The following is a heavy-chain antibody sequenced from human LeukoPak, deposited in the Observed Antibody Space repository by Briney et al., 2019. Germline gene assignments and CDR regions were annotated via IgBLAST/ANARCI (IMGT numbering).Heavy chain of an antibody. CDR3: ARSGGDSSSWYELVNYYYYMDV. CDR1: GFTFSDYY. V-gene: IGHV3-11*01. CDR2: ISSSGSTI. D-gene: IGHD6-13*01. J-gene: IGHJ6*03. Sequence: PGGSLRLSCAASGFTFSDYYMSWIRQAPGKGLEWVSYISSSGSTIYYADSVKGRFTISRDNAKNSLYLQMNSLRAEDTAVYYCARSGGDSSSWYELVNYYYYMDVWGKGITVTISS.